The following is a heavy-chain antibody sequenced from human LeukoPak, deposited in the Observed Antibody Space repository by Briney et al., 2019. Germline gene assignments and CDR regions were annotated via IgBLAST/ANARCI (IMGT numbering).Heavy chain of an antibody. Sequence: SGLTFGDYPLSWVRQAPGKGLEWVGFIRRKPSRVTTEYAASVKGRFTISRDDSKGVAYLQMNRLKPEDTGIYYCTADFEMNAYAYYYYYMGVWGKGTTVIVSS. CDR1: GLTFGDYP. J-gene: IGHJ6*03. D-gene: IGHD3-16*01. V-gene: IGHV3-49*04. CDR3: TADFEMNAYAYYYYYMGV. CDR2: IRRKPSRVTT.